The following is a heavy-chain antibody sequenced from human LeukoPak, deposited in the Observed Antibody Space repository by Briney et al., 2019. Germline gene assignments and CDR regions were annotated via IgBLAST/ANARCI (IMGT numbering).Heavy chain of an antibody. V-gene: IGHV4-59*01. CDR1: GGSISSYY. CDR2: IYYSGST. D-gene: IGHD3-22*01. J-gene: IGHJ2*01. Sequence: SKTLSLTCTVSGGSISSYYWSWFRQPPGKGLEWIGYIYYSGSTNYNPSLKSRVTISVDTSKNQFSLKLSSVTAADTAVYYCARAVYYYDSSGYPYWYFDLWGRGTLVTVSS. CDR3: ARAVYYYDSSGYPYWYFDL.